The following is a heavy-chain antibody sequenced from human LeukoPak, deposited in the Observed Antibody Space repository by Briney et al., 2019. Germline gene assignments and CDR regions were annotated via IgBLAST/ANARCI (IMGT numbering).Heavy chain of an antibody. CDR2: IYYSGST. CDR3: ARGLKGAAAAMAHFDS. V-gene: IGHV4-59*12. Sequence: SETLSLTCTVSGGSISSYYWSWIRQPPGKGLEWIGHIYYSGSTNYNPSLKSRVTISVDTSKNQFSLRLSSVTAADTAVYYCARGLKGAAAAMAHFDSWGQGTLVTVSS. D-gene: IGHD5-18*01. CDR1: GGSISSYY. J-gene: IGHJ4*02.